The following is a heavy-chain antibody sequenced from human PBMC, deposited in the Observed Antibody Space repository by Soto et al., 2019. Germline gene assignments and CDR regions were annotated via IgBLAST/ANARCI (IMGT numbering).Heavy chain of an antibody. Sequence: SETLSLTCAVSGGSIISGGYSWSLIRQPPGKGLEWIGYIYHSGSTYYNPSLKSRVTMSIDTSKNQFSLKLTSVTAADTAVYYCARGYSGYDAALDYWGQGTLVTVSS. D-gene: IGHD5-12*01. J-gene: IGHJ4*01. CDR1: GGSIISGGYS. V-gene: IGHV4-30-2*02. CDR2: IYHSGST. CDR3: ARGYSGYDAALDY.